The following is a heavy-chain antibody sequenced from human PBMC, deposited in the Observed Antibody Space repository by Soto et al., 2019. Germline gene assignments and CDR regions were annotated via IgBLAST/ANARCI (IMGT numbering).Heavy chain of an antibody. D-gene: IGHD2-15*01. Sequence: SETLSLTCTVSGASMTGASMSSYYWSWIRQPPGKGLEWTGYIYYLGSTDYNPSLQSRVTISVDTSNNQFSLKLNSVTSADTAVYYCARASISGGNSASHYAMYVWGQGTTVTVSS. CDR2: IYYLGST. V-gene: IGHV4-61*01. CDR3: ARASISGGNSASHYAMYV. J-gene: IGHJ6*02. CDR1: GASMTGASMSSYY.